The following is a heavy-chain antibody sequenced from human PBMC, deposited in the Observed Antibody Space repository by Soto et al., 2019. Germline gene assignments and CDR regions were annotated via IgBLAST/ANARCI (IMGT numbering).Heavy chain of an antibody. CDR3: AGGTGRRAGYYYYGMDV. Sequence: QVRLVQSGAEVKKPGSSVKVSCKASGGTFSSYTISWVRQAPGQGLEWMGRIIPILGIANYAQKFQGRVTITADKSTSTAYMELSSLRSEDTAVYYCAGGTGRRAGYYYYGMDVWGQGTTVTVSS. D-gene: IGHD1-1*01. V-gene: IGHV1-69*02. CDR1: GGTFSSYT. J-gene: IGHJ6*02. CDR2: IIPILGIA.